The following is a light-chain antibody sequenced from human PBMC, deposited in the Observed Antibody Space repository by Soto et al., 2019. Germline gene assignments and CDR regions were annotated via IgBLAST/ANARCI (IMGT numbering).Light chain of an antibody. V-gene: IGKV1-39*01. CDR1: QSISNY. CDR2: SAS. Sequence: DIEMTQSPSSLSASVGDRVTIPSRASQSISNYLHWYQQKNGKGPKLLIYSASSIPSGVPSRFNGSRSGTDFTPTISNLQHEDASTDYCRQNYNSHPTFGQGTKVDIK. CDR3: RQNYNSHPT. J-gene: IGKJ1*01.